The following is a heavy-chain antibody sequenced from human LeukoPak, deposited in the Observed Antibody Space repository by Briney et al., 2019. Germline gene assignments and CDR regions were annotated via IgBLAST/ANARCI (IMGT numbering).Heavy chain of an antibody. CDR3: ARGKYYYDSDNYYSYFDP. CDR2: IYTTGST. D-gene: IGHD3-10*01. V-gene: IGHV4-4*07. Sequence: SETLSLTCTVSGGSISSYYWSWLRQPAGKGLEWIGRIYTTGSTNYNPSLKSRVTMSVDTSKKQFSLKLGSVTAADTAVYYCARGKYYYDSDNYYSYFDPWGQGTLVTVSS. CDR1: GGSISSYY. J-gene: IGHJ5*02.